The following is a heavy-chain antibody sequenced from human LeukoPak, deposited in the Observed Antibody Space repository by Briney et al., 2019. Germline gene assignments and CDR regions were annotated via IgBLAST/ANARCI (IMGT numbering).Heavy chain of an antibody. CDR1: GYTFTGYY. D-gene: IGHD1-20*01. Sequence: GASVKVSCKASGYTFTGYYMHWVRQAPGQGLEWMGRINPNSGGTNYAQKFQGRVTMTRDTSISTAYMVLSRLRSDDTAVYYCARGPYNWNPHPPFDYWGQGTLVTASS. J-gene: IGHJ4*02. V-gene: IGHV1-2*06. CDR3: ARGPYNWNPHPPFDY. CDR2: INPNSGGT.